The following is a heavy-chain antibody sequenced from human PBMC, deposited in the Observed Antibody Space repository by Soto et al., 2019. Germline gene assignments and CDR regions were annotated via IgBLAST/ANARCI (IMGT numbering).Heavy chain of an antibody. J-gene: IGHJ4*02. CDR1: GYTFTSYG. D-gene: IGHD3-22*01. CDR2: ISVYNGNT. Sequence: VSVKVSCKTSGYTFTSYGISWGRQAPGQGLEWMGWISVYNGNTNDAQKLQGRVTITTDTSASTVYMEVSSLRSEDTAVYYCARAAYYYESSGYYPGDYWGQGTLVTVSS. CDR3: ARAAYYYESSGYYPGDY. V-gene: IGHV1-18*01.